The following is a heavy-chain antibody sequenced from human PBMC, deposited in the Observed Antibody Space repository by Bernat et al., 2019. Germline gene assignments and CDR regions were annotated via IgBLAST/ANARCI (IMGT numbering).Heavy chain of an antibody. CDR3: ARAEGQRGYSGYEA. Sequence: EVQLVESGGGLVKPGGSLRLSCAASGFTFSSYSMNWVRQAPGKGLEWVSSISSSSSYIYYADSVKGRFTISRDNAKNSLYLQMNSLRAEDTAVYDCARAEGQRGYSGYEAWGQGTLVTVSS. J-gene: IGHJ5*02. V-gene: IGHV3-21*01. D-gene: IGHD5-12*01. CDR1: GFTFSSYS. CDR2: ISSSSSYI.